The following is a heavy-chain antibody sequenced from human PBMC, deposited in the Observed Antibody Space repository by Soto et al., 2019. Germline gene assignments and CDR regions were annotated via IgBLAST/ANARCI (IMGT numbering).Heavy chain of an antibody. CDR3: AGDRYENMSTDYYYGMDV. J-gene: IGHJ6*02. CDR1: GYTFTGYY. Sequence: ASVKVSCKASGYTFTGYYMHWVRQAPGQGLEWMGWINPNSGGTNYAQKFQGWVTMTRDTSISTAYMELSRLRSDDTAVYYCAGDRYENMSTDYYYGMDVWGQGTTVTV. D-gene: IGHD3-10*02. CDR2: INPNSGGT. V-gene: IGHV1-2*04.